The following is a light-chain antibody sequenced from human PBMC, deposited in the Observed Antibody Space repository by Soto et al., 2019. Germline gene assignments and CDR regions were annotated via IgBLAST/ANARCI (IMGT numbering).Light chain of an antibody. J-gene: IGKJ1*01. CDR2: DAS. V-gene: IGKV1-5*01. CDR3: QQYNSYPGT. CDR1: QDIVNW. Sequence: DIQMTQSPSTLSASVGDRVTITCRASQDIVNWLAWYQHKPGKAPQLLILDASTLQSGVPSRFIGSASGTEFTLTINNLQPDDLATYFCQQYNSYPGTFGQGTKVDIK.